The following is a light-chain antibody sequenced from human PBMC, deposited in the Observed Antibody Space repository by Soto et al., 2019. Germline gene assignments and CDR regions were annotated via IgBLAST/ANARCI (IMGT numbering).Light chain of an antibody. Sequence: DIQMTQSPSSLSASVGDRVTITCRASQNINHYLNWYQFKPEKAPKLLIYSTANLRSGVPPRFSGNGSATEFTLTISTLQPEDSATYYCQQSYTTLRTFGKGSKLEIK. V-gene: IGKV1-39*01. CDR3: QQSYTTLRT. J-gene: IGKJ2*01. CDR1: QNINHY. CDR2: STA.